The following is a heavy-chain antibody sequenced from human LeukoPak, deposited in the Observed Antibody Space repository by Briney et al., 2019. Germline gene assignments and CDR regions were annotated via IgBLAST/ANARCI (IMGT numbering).Heavy chain of an antibody. D-gene: IGHD3-10*01. Sequence: GRSLRLSCAASGFTFDDYAMHWVRQAPGKGLEWVSGISWNSGSIGYADSVKGRFTISRDNAKNSLYLQMNGLRAENTALYYCAKDRFAVPGSLSSWGQGTLVTVSS. CDR1: GFTFDDYA. CDR3: AKDRFAVPGSLSS. V-gene: IGHV3-9*01. J-gene: IGHJ4*02. CDR2: ISWNSGSI.